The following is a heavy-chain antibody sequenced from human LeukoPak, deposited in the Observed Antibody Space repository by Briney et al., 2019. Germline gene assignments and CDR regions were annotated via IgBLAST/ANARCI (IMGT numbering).Heavy chain of an antibody. CDR2: ILPILGIA. CDR3: ARDLSRGIVVVPAAMSPWFDP. D-gene: IGHD2-2*01. V-gene: IGHV1-69*04. Sequence: SVKVSCKASGGTFSSYAISWVRQAPGQGLEWMGRILPILGIANYAQKFQGRVTITADKSTSTAYMELSSLRSEDTAVYYCARDLSRGIVVVPAAMSPWFDPWGQGTLVTVSS. CDR1: GGTFSSYA. J-gene: IGHJ5*02.